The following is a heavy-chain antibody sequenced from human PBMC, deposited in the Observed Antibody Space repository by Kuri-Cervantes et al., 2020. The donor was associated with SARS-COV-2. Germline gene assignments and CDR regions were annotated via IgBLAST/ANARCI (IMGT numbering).Heavy chain of an antibody. CDR3: ARGSSSTYFDY. CDR1: GFTFSSYS. D-gene: IGHD6-6*01. V-gene: IGHV3-21*01. J-gene: IGHJ4*02. CDR2: ISSSSSYI. Sequence: LPLTCAASGFTFSSYSMNWVRQAPGKGLEWVSSISSSSSYIYYADSVKGRFTISRDNAKNSLYLQMNSLRAEDTAVYYCARGSSSTYFDYWGQGTLVTVSS.